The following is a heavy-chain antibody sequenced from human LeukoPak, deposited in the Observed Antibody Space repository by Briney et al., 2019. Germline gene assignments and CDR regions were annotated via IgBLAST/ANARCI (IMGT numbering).Heavy chain of an antibody. CDR1: GFTFSSYA. Sequence: GGSLRLSCAASGFTFSSYAMHWVRQAPGKGLEWVAVISYDGSNKYYADSVKGRFTISRDNSKNTLYLQMNSLTTEDTAVYHCAKDLYGSDWYNYFDPWGQGALVTVSS. D-gene: IGHD6-19*01. J-gene: IGHJ5*02. CDR3: AKDLYGSDWYNYFDP. V-gene: IGHV3-30*04. CDR2: ISYDGSNK.